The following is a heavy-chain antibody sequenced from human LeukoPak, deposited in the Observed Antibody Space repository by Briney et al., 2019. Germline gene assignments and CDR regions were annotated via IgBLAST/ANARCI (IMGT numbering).Heavy chain of an antibody. V-gene: IGHV3-23*01. CDR2: IRIGGGGT. D-gene: IGHD6-13*01. Sequence: GGSLRLSCAASGFDLTTYAMTWVRQAPAKGLEWVSSIRIGGGGTYYADSVKGRFTISRDNSENTLHLQMNNLRVEDTAGYFCARCMVLSQGWCNWFDPWGQGTLVTVSS. J-gene: IGHJ5*02. CDR3: ARCMVLSQGWCNWFDP. CDR1: GFDLTTYA.